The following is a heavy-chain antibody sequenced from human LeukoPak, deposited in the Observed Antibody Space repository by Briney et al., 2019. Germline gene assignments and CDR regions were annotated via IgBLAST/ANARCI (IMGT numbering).Heavy chain of an antibody. CDR2: IYTSGST. V-gene: IGHV4-4*07. D-gene: IGHD2-15*01. Sequence: SETLSLTCTVSSGPISTYYWSWIRQAAGKGLEWIGRIYTSGSTSFNPSLKSRVTMSLDTSKNQFSLKLTSVTAADTAVYYCARGLGFCSGGTCYDAFDIWGQGTMVIVSS. CDR1: SGPISTYY. J-gene: IGHJ3*02. CDR3: ARGLGFCSGGTCYDAFDI.